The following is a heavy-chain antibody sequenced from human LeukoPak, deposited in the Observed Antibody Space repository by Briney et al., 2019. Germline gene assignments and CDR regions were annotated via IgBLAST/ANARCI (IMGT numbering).Heavy chain of an antibody. CDR1: GGTFSSYT. D-gene: IGHD4-17*01. V-gene: IGHV1-69*02. CDR2: IIPNIGRA. J-gene: IGHJ3*02. Sequence: ASVKVSCKASGGTFSSYTISWVRQAPGQGLEWMGRIIPNIGRANYAQKFQGRVTITADKTTSTAYMELSSLRSEDTAVYNCARSAYGDYPAAAFDIWGQGTMVTVSS. CDR3: ARSAYGDYPAAAFDI.